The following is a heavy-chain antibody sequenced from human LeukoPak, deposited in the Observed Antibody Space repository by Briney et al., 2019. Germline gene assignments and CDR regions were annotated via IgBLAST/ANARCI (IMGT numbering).Heavy chain of an antibody. Sequence: SETMSLTCTVSGGSISSYYWSWIRQSPGKGLEWIGYIYYTGTSYNPSLKSRVTISADTSKNQFSMNLSSVTAADTAVYYCASRKLGNDYWGQGTLVTVSS. D-gene: IGHD7-27*01. CDR3: ASRKLGNDY. CDR2: IYYTGT. V-gene: IGHV4-59*01. CDR1: GGSISSYY. J-gene: IGHJ4*02.